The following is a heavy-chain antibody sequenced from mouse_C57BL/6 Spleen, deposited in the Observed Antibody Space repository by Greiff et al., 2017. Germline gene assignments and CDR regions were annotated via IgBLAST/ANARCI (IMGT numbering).Heavy chain of an antibody. D-gene: IGHD3-3*01. Sequence: EVKVVESGGGLVKPGGSLKLSCAASGFTFSSYAMSWVRQTPEKRLEWVATISDGGSYTYYPDNVKGRFTISRDNAKNNLYLQMSHLKSEDTAMYYCARRDFPMDYWGQGTSVTVSS. CDR2: ISDGGSYT. V-gene: IGHV5-4*03. CDR1: GFTFSSYA. J-gene: IGHJ4*01. CDR3: ARRDFPMDY.